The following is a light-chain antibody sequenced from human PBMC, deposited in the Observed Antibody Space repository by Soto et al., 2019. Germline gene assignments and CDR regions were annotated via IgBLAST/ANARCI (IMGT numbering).Light chain of an antibody. J-gene: IGKJ5*01. V-gene: IGKV1-5*01. CDR3: EQYNSYSII. Sequence: DIQMTQAPSTLSASVGDRVTITCRASQSISSWLAWYQQKPGKAPKLLIYDASSLESGVPSRFSGSGSGTEFTLTISSLQPDDFATYYCEQYNSYSIIYGQGTLLAI. CDR2: DAS. CDR1: QSISSW.